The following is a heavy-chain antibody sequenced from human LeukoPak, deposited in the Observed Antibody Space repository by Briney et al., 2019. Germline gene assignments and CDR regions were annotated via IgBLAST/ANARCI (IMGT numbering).Heavy chain of an antibody. Sequence: GSLRLSCAASGFTFSSYAMSWVRQAPGKGLEWVSAISGSGGSTYYADSVKGRFTISRDNSKNTLYLQMNSLRAEDTAVYYCAKDQGGPYYYYYYGMDVWGQGTTVTVSS. V-gene: IGHV3-23*01. CDR3: AKDQGGPYYYYYYGMDV. J-gene: IGHJ6*02. D-gene: IGHD3-16*01. CDR2: ISGSGGST. CDR1: GFTFSSYA.